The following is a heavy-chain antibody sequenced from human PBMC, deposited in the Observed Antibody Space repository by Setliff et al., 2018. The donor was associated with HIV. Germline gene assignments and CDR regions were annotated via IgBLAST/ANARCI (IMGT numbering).Heavy chain of an antibody. CDR3: ARGYYDSRGYYYPFDY. V-gene: IGHV3-30*04. Sequence: LRLSCAASAFTFSTYAMHWVRQAPGKGLEWVAVISYDGSNKYYVDSVKGRFTISRDNAKNSLYLQMNSLRAEDTAVYYCARGYYDSRGYYYPFDYWGQGTLVTVSS. J-gene: IGHJ4*02. D-gene: IGHD3-22*01. CDR2: ISYDGSNK. CDR1: AFTFSTYA.